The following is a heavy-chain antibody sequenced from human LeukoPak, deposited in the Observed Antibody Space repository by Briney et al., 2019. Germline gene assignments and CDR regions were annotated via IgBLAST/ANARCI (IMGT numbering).Heavy chain of an antibody. CDR2: IYPGDSDT. Sequence: GESLKISCKGSGYNFANYWIAWVRQMPGKGLEWMGIIYPGDSDTRYSPSFQGQVTISADKSISTAYLQWSSLKASDIAMYYCARGATTLDYWGQGTPVTVSS. CDR1: GYNFANYW. J-gene: IGHJ4*02. V-gene: IGHV5-51*01. D-gene: IGHD1-14*01. CDR3: ARGATTLDY.